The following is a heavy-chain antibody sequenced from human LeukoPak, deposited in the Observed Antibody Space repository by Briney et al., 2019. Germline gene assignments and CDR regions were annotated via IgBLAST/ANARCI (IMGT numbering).Heavy chain of an antibody. CDR3: ARPHFYESSGFYDY. Sequence: VASVKVSCKASEYTFTTYGINWVRQAPGQWLEWMGWINAGNGDTKYSQKFQGRVTITRDTSASTAYMELSTLRSEDTAVYYCARPHFYESSGFYDYWGQGTLVTVPS. D-gene: IGHD3-22*01. V-gene: IGHV1-3*01. J-gene: IGHJ4*02. CDR2: INAGNGDT. CDR1: EYTFTTYG.